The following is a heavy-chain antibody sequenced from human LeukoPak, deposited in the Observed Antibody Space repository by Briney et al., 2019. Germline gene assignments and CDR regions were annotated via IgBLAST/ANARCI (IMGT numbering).Heavy chain of an antibody. CDR1: GGSFSGYY. CDR3: ARAHPHYYDSSGYRNWFDH. Sequence: SETLSLTCAVYGGSFSGYYWSWIRQPPGKGLEWIGEINHSGSTNYNPSLKSRVTISVDTSKNQFSLKLSSVTAADTAVYYCARAHPHYYDSSGYRNWFDHWGQGTLVAVSS. J-gene: IGHJ5*02. CDR2: INHSGST. D-gene: IGHD3-22*01. V-gene: IGHV4-34*01.